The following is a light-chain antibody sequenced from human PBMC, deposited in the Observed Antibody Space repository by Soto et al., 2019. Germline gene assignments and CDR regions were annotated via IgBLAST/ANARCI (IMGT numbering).Light chain of an antibody. J-gene: IGKJ3*01. CDR3: QQRSNGPLFT. CDR2: DAS. Sequence: EIVLIQSPAPLSLSPGERATLSCRASQSIGSNLAWYQQKPGQAPRLLIYDASNRATGIPARFSGYGSGTDFTLTISSLQPEDFAVYYCQQRSNGPLFTFGPGTIVDVK. V-gene: IGKV3-11*01. CDR1: QSIGSN.